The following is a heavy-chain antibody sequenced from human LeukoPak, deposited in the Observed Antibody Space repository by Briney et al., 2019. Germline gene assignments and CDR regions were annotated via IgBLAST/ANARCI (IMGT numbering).Heavy chain of an antibody. CDR1: GXSISSYY. CDR2: IYYSGST. J-gene: IGHJ4*02. CDR3: ARSIVGATTFDY. Sequence: PSETLSLTCTVSGXSISSYYWSWIRQPPGKGLEWIGYIYYSGSTNYNPSLKSRVTISVDTSKNQFSLKLSSVTAADTAVYYCARSIVGATTFDYWGQGTLVTVSS. D-gene: IGHD1-26*01. V-gene: IGHV4-59*01.